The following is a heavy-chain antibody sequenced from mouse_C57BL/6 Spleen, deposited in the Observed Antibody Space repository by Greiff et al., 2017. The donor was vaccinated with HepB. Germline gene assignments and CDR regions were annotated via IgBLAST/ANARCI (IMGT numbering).Heavy chain of an antibody. CDR3: ARSYYYGSSWGYFDV. Sequence: VQLQESGPGLVAPSQSLSITCTVSGFSLTSYAISWVRQPPGKGLEWLGVIWTGGGTNYNSALKYRLSISKDNSKSQVFLKMNSLQTDDTARYYCARSYYYGSSWGYFDVWGTGTTVTVSS. J-gene: IGHJ1*03. D-gene: IGHD1-1*01. CDR1: GFSLTSYA. V-gene: IGHV2-9-1*01. CDR2: IWTGGGT.